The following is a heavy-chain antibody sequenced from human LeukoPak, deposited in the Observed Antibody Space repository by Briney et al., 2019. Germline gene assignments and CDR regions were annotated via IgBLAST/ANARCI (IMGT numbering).Heavy chain of an antibody. CDR3: ARFYDSSGYGSQDY. Sequence: SETLSLTCTVSGGSISSSSYYWGWVRQPPGKGLEWIGSIYYSGSTYYNPSLKSRFTISVDTSKNQFSLKLSSVTAADTAVYYCARFYDSSGYGSQDYWGQGTLVTVSS. CDR2: IYYSGST. J-gene: IGHJ4*02. D-gene: IGHD3-22*01. V-gene: IGHV4-39*01. CDR1: GGSISSSSYY.